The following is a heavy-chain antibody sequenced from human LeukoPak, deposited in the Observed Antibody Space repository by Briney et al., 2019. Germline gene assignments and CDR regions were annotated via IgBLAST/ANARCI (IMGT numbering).Heavy chain of an antibody. V-gene: IGHV3-23*01. D-gene: IGHD3-22*01. Sequence: GGSLRLSCAASGFTFSNFAMSWVRQAPGKGLEWVSAISGSGGDTYYADSVKGRFTISRDNAKSTLYLRMNSLRAEDTALYYCAKDTLLLLYWGQGTLVTVSS. CDR1: GFTFSNFA. CDR3: AKDTLLLLY. CDR2: ISGSGGDT. J-gene: IGHJ4*02.